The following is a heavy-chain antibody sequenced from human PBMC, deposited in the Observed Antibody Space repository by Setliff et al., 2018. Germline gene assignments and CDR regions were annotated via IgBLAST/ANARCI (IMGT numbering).Heavy chain of an antibody. CDR1: ANTLSTSYY. V-gene: IGHV4-28*01. CDR3: AVYYCVKDPSVYGADSGSI. J-gene: IGHJ3*02. Sequence: SETLSLTCAVSANTLSTSYYWGWVRQPPGKGLEWIGDIYKGGSTYYNPSLRSRVSMSLDTSKRQVSQNTLYLQMSSLRTDDTAVYYCVKDPSVYGADSGSIWGQGTMVTVSS. D-gene: IGHD2-21*02. CDR2: IYKGGST.